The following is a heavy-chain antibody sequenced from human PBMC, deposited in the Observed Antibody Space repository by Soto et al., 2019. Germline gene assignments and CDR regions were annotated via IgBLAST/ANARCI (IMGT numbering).Heavy chain of an antibody. CDR2: ISSSSSYI. J-gene: IGHJ4*02. CDR1: GFTFSSYS. V-gene: IGHV3-21*01. CDR3: ARGTRDSRIFHYFDY. Sequence: EVQLVESGGGLVKPGGSLRLSCAASGFTFSSYSMNWVRQAPGKGLEWVSSISSSSSYIYYADSVKGRFTISRDNAKNSLYLQMNSLRAEDTAVYYCARGTRDSRIFHYFDYWGQGTLVTVSS. D-gene: IGHD3-22*01.